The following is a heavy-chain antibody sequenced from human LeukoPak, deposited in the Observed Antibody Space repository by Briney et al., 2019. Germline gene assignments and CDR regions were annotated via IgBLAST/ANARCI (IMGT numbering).Heavy chain of an antibody. V-gene: IGHV1-2*02. Sequence: ASVKVSCKASGYTFTGYYMHWVRRAPGQGLEWMGWINPNSGGTNYAQKFQGRVTMTRDTSISTAYMELSRLRSDDTAVYYCARDRDYYDSSGYSYNWFDPWGQGTLVTVSS. D-gene: IGHD3-22*01. J-gene: IGHJ5*02. CDR3: ARDRDYYDSSGYSYNWFDP. CDR2: INPNSGGT. CDR1: GYTFTGYY.